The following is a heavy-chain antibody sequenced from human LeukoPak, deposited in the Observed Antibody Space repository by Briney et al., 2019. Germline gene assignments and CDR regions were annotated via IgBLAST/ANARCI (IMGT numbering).Heavy chain of an antibody. CDR1: DGSISGKY. J-gene: IGHJ4*02. Sequence: SETLSHTCTVSDGSISGKYWSWIRQPPGKGLEWIGYIYYSGSTNYSPSLKSRVTISVDVSKNQFSLKLNSVTAADTAVYYCARTRSSGTCDCWGQGPLVTVSS. D-gene: IGHD1-26*01. V-gene: IGHV4-59*12. CDR2: IYYSGST. CDR3: ARTRSSGTCDC.